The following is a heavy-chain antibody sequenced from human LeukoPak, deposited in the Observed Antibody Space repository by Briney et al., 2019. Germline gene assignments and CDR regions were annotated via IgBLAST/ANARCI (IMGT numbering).Heavy chain of an antibody. CDR2: IRSKAYGGTT. Sequence: PGGSLRLSCTASGFTFGDYAMSWFRQAPGKGQEWVGFIRSKAYGGTTEYAASVKGRFTISRDDSKSIAYLQMNSLKTEDTAVYYCTGSTVTTTALFDPWGQGTLVTVSS. J-gene: IGHJ5*02. D-gene: IGHD4-17*01. V-gene: IGHV3-49*03. CDR1: GFTFGDYA. CDR3: TGSTVTTTALFDP.